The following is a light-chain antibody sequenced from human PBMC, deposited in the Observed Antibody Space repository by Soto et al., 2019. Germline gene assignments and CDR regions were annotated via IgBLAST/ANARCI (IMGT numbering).Light chain of an antibody. Sequence: TLSVSPGERATLSCRASQSVSSNLAWYQQKPGQAPRLLFYGASTRATGIPARFSGSGSGTEFTLTISSLQSEDFAVYYCQQYNNWPPWTFGQWSKVDIK. CDR2: GAS. CDR3: QQYNNWPPWT. V-gene: IGKV3-15*01. CDR1: QSVSSN. J-gene: IGKJ1*01.